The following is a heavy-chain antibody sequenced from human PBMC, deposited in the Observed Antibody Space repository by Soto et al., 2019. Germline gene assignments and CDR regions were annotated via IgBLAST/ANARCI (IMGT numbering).Heavy chain of an antibody. Sequence: WGSLRLSCAASGFTFSSYSMNWVRQAPGKGLEWVSYISSSSSTIYYADSVKGRFTISRDNAKNSLYLQMNSLRDEDTAVYYCTATYYYYYGMDVWGQGTTVTVSS. CDR3: TATYYYYYGMDV. J-gene: IGHJ6*02. CDR2: ISSSSSTI. CDR1: GFTFSSYS. V-gene: IGHV3-48*02.